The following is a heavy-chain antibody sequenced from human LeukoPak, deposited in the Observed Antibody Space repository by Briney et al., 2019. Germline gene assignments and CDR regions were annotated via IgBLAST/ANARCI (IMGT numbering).Heavy chain of an antibody. J-gene: IGHJ6*02. CDR3: ATITYYYDSSPDYYGMDV. CDR1: GYTFTSYG. V-gene: IGHV1-18*01. CDR2: ISAYNGNT. D-gene: IGHD3-22*01. Sequence: ASVKVSCKASGYTFTSYGISWVRQAPGQGLEWMGWISAYNGNTNYAQKLQGRVTMTTDTSTSTAYMELRSLRSEDTAVYYCATITYYYDSSPDYYGMDVWGQGTTVTVSS.